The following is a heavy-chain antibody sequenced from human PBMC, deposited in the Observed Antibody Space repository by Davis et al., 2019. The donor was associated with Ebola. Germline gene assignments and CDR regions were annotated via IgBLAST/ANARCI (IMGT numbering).Heavy chain of an antibody. Sequence: GGSLRLSCAASGFTFSSNSMNWVRQAPGKGLEWDSFISSSSNYIYYADSVKGRFTVSRDNAKNSLYLQMNSLRAEDTAVYYCVRDPALVVTGGGWFFGLWGRGTLVTVSS. V-gene: IGHV3-21*01. CDR3: VRDPALVVTGGGWFFGL. D-gene: IGHD2-21*02. J-gene: IGHJ2*01. CDR2: ISSSSNYI. CDR1: GFTFSSNS.